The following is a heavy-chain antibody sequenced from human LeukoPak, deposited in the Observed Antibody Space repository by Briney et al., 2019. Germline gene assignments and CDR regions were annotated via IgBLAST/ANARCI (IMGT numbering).Heavy chain of an antibody. D-gene: IGHD2-15*01. CDR1: GFTFSSPA. J-gene: IGHJ4*02. CDR3: AKRYCSGGSCYSGD. CDR2: ISASGGST. Sequence: GGSLRLSCAGSGFTFSSPAMSWVRQAPGKGLEWVSAISASGGSTYYADSVKGRFTTSRDNSKSSVYLQMSSLRVEDTAVYYCAKRYCSGGSCYSGDWGQGTLVTVSP. V-gene: IGHV3-23*01.